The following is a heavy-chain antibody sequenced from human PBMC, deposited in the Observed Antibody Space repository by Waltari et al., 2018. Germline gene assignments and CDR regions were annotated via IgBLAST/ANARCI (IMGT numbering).Heavy chain of an antibody. CDR1: GGTFSSYA. V-gene: IGHV1-69*01. J-gene: IGHJ4*02. Sequence: QVQLVQSGAEVKKPGSSVKVSCKASGGTFSSYAISWVRQAPGQGLEWMGGIIPIFGTANYAQKYQGRVTITADESTSTAYMELSSLRSEDTAVYYCARDRRDGYNRRNKYYFDYWGQGTLVTVSS. D-gene: IGHD5-12*01. CDR2: IIPIFGTA. CDR3: ARDRRDGYNRRNKYYFDY.